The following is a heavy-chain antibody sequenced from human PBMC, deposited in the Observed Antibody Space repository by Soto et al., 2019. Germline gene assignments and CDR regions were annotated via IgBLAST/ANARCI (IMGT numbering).Heavy chain of an antibody. CDR1: GGSFIGYY. D-gene: IGHD6-6*01. CDR2: INHSGST. J-gene: IGHJ6*02. V-gene: IGHV4-34*01. Sequence: SETLSLTCAVYGGSFIGYYWSWIRQPPGKGLEWIGEINHSGSTNYNPSLKSRVTISVDTSKNQFSLKLGSVTAADTAVYYCRGSSFYYYYYYGMDVWGQGTTVTVSS. CDR3: RGSSFYYYYYYGMDV.